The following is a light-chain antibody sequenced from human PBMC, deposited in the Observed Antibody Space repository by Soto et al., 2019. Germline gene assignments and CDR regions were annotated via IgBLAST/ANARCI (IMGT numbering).Light chain of an antibody. CDR1: QSVSSSY. CDR3: QHYNSYSEA. Sequence: EVVLTQYPGTLSLSPGERATLSCRASQSVSSSYLAWYQQKPGQAPRLLIYGASSRATGIPDRFSGSGSGTDFTLTISRLEPDDFATYYCQHYNSYSEAFGQGSNVDIK. CDR2: GAS. V-gene: IGKV3-20*01. J-gene: IGKJ1*01.